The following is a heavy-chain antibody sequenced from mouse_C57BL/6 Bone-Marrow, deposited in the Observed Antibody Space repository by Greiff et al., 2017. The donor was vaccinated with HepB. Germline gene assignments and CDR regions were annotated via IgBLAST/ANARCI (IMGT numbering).Heavy chain of an antibody. J-gene: IGHJ3*01. Sequence: QVQLQQPGAELVKPGASVKLSCKASGYTFTSYWMHWVKQRPGQGLEWIGMIHPNSGSTNYNEKFKSKATLTVDKSSSTAYMQLSSLTSEDSAVYYCAREMIYYGNFFAYWGQGTLVTVSA. CDR3: AREMIYYGNFFAY. CDR1: GYTFTSYW. CDR2: IHPNSGST. D-gene: IGHD2-1*01. V-gene: IGHV1-64*01.